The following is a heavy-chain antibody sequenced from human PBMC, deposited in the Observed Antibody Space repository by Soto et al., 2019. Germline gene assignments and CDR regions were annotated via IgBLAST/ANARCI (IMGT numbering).Heavy chain of an antibody. CDR1: VFTFSDYY. CDR2: ISSSSSYT. CDR3: ARSRDLWFGDSYGMDV. Sequence: GSLRLSCAASVFTFSDYYMTWIRQSPGKGLEWVSYISSSSSYTNYAGSVKGRFTISRDNAKNSLYLQMNSLRAEDTAVYYCARSRDLWFGDSYGMDVWGQGTTVTVSS. V-gene: IGHV3-11*06. D-gene: IGHD3-10*01. J-gene: IGHJ6*02.